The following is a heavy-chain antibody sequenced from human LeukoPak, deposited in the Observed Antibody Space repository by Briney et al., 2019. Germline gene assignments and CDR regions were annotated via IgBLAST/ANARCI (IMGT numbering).Heavy chain of an antibody. Sequence: SGGSLRLSCVGSGFTLSSYAMSWVRQAPGKGLEWVSAISGSGTRTYYADSVKGRFTISRDNSKNTLYLQMNSLRAEDTAVYYCARGKNWAFDYWGQGTLVTVSS. J-gene: IGHJ4*02. V-gene: IGHV3-23*01. CDR3: ARGKNWAFDY. CDR1: GFTLSSYA. D-gene: IGHD7-27*01. CDR2: ISGSGTRT.